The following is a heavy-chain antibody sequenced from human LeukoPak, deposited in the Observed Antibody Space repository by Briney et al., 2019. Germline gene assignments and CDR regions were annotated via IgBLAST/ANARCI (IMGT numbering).Heavy chain of an antibody. J-gene: IGHJ3*02. V-gene: IGHV4-31*03. CDR3: ASIGSGCYRDAFDI. CDR2: IYYSGST. Sequence: SQTLSLTCTVSGGSISSGGYYWSWIRQHPGKGLEWIGYIYYSGSTYYNPSLKGRVTISVDTSKNQFSLKLSSVTAADTAVYYCASIGSGCYRDAFDIWGQGTMVAVSS. CDR1: GGSISSGGYY. D-gene: IGHD3-22*01.